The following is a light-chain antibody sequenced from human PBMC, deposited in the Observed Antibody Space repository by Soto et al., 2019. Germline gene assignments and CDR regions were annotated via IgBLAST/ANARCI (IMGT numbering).Light chain of an antibody. CDR2: GGS. CDR1: SSDVGSYNL. CDR3: CSYAGSSTLV. J-gene: IGLJ2*01. V-gene: IGLV2-23*01. Sequence: QSVLTQPASVSGSPGQSITISCTGTSSDVGSYNLVSWYQQHPGKAPKLMIYGGSKRPSGVSNRFSGSKSGNTASLTISGLQAEDEADYYCCSYAGSSTLVFGGGTQLTVL.